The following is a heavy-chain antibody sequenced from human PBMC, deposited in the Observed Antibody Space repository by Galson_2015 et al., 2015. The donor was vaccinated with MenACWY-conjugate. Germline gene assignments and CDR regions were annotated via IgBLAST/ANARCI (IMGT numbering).Heavy chain of an antibody. D-gene: IGHD2-15*01. CDR3: ARGDEAATYYYYGMDV. J-gene: IGHJ6*02. Sequence: SISSGGYYWSWIRQHPGKGLEWIGYIYYSGNTYYNPSLKSRVTISVDTSKNQFSLKLSSVTAADTAVYYCARGDEAATYYYYGMDVWGQGTLVTVSS. CDR2: IYYSGNT. V-gene: IGHV4-31*02. CDR1: SISSGGYY.